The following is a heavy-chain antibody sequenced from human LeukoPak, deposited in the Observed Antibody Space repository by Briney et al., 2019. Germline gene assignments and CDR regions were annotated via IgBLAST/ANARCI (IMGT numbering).Heavy chain of an antibody. V-gene: IGHV1-69*10. Sequence: ASVKISCKASGDTFTNYSMYWVRQAPGQGLEWMGGIFTLAARSNYARKFQGRVTITTDTSTRTVYVEMSNLTTEDTAVYYCADGYAETIGVIDSWGEGTTVSVSS. CDR3: ADGYAETIGVIDS. CDR1: GDTFTNYS. CDR2: IFTLAARS. D-gene: IGHD5-12*01. J-gene: IGHJ3*02.